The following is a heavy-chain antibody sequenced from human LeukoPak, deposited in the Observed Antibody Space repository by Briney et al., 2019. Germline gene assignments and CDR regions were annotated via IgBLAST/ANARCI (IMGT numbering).Heavy chain of an antibody. D-gene: IGHD3-16*01. CDR3: AIFWGSYPPDY. CDR1: GFSFTSYA. Sequence: GGSLRLSCAASGFSFTSYAMTWVRQAPGKGLEWVSAASEDGGTTYYADSVKGRFAISRDNTKNTLYLQMNSLRAEDTAVYYCAIFWGSYPPDYWGQGTLVTVSS. J-gene: IGHJ4*02. V-gene: IGHV3-23*01. CDR2: ASEDGGTT.